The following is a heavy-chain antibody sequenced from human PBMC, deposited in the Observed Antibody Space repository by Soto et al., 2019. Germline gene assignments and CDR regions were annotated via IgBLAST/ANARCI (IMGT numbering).Heavy chain of an antibody. CDR3: ARGRSGAAGTFDY. CDR1: GGSIHSGGYY. V-gene: IGHV4-31*03. J-gene: IGHJ4*02. CDR2: IYTIENT. D-gene: IGHD6-13*01. Sequence: VQLQESGPGLVTPSQTLSLTCTVSGGSIHSGGYYWTWIRQYPGQGLEWIGYIYTIENTYYNPSLDSRITLSEDRSKNQFSLRLTSVTAADTAVYYCARGRSGAAGTFDYWGQGALVTVSS.